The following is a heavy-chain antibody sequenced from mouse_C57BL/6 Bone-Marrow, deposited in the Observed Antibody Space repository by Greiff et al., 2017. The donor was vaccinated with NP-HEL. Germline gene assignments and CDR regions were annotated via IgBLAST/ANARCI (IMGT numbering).Heavy chain of an antibody. D-gene: IGHD1-1*01. V-gene: IGHV5-12*01. CDR2: ISNGGGST. J-gene: IGHJ1*03. CDR1: GFTFSDYY. Sequence: EVHLVESGGGLVQPGGSLKLSCAASGFTFSDYYMYWVRQTPEKRLEWVAYISNGGGSTYYLDTVKGRFTISRDNAKNTLYLQMSRLKSEDTAMYYCARRGTTVVAHWYFDVWGTGTTVTVSS. CDR3: ARRGTTVVAHWYFDV.